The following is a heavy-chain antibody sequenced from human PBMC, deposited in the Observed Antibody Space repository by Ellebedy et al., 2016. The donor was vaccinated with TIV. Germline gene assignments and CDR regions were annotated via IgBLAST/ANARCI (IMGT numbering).Heavy chain of an antibody. J-gene: IGHJ4*02. Sequence: AASVKVSCKASGYTFTNKHYIHWVRQAPGQGLEWMGIIHPGEGSTDYAQKFQGRVTMTRDTSTSAVYMELSSLRSDDTAVYYCARGLPQQWLGPQFDYWGQGTLVTVSS. D-gene: IGHD6-19*01. V-gene: IGHV1-46*01. CDR1: GYTFTNKHY. CDR2: IHPGEGST. CDR3: ARGLPQQWLGPQFDY.